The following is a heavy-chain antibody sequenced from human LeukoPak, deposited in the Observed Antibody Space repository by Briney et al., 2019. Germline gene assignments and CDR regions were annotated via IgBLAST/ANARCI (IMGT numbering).Heavy chain of an antibody. J-gene: IGHJ4*02. CDR2: ISSSSSTI. CDR1: GLTFSSYS. V-gene: IGHV3-48*01. CDR3: ATAIVVVPAATHDDY. D-gene: IGHD2-2*01. Sequence: GGSLRLSCAASGLTFSSYSMNWVRQAPGKGLEWVSYISSSSSTIYYADSVKGRFTISRDNAKNSLYLQMNSLRAEDTAVYYCATAIVVVPAATHDDYWGQGTLVTVSS.